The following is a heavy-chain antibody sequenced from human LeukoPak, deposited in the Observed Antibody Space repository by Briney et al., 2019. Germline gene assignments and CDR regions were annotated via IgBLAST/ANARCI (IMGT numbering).Heavy chain of an antibody. CDR1: GFTFNDHS. J-gene: IGHJ4*02. D-gene: IGHD3-22*01. CDR3: ASGYYFDY. Sequence: GGSLRLSCAASGFTFNDHSMNWVRQVPGKGLEWVSYISTSGGAMYYADSVRGRFTISRDNANSSLYLQMNSLRAEDTAFYYCASGYYFDYWGQGTLVTVSS. V-gene: IGHV3-48*04. CDR2: ISTSGGAM.